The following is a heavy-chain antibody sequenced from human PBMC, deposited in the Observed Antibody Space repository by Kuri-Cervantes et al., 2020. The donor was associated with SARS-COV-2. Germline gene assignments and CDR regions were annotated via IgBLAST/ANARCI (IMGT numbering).Heavy chain of an antibody. CDR1: GFTFSSYS. D-gene: IGHD3-22*01. CDR3: ARDPYYYDSTVLDV. Sequence: GESLKISCAASGFTFSSYSMNWVRQAPGKGLEWVSSISSSSSYIYYADSVKGRFTISRDNAKNSLYLQMNSLRAEDTAVYYCARDPYYYDSTVLDVWDQGTTVTVSS. J-gene: IGHJ6*02. V-gene: IGHV3-21*01. CDR2: ISSSSSYI.